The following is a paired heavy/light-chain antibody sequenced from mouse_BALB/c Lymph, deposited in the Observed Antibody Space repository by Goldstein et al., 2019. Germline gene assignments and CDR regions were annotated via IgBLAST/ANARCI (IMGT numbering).Light chain of an antibody. J-gene: IGKJ4*01. CDR2: KVS. Sequence: DVVMTQTPLSLPVSLGDQASISCRSSQSLVHSNGNTYLHWYLQKPGQSPKLLIYKVSNRFSGVPDRFSGSGSGTDFTLKISRVEAEDLGVYFCSQSTHVPFTFGSGTKLEIK. V-gene: IGKV1-110*01. CDR1: QSLVHSNGNTY. CDR3: SQSTHVPFT.
Heavy chain of an antibody. J-gene: IGHJ3*01. Sequence: DVQLQESGPGLVKPSQSLSLTCTVTGYSITSDYAWNWIRQFPGNKLEWMGYISYSGSTSYNPSLKSRISITRDTSKNQFFLQLNSVTTEDTATYYCARLATGDWGQGTLVTVSA. CDR1: GYSITSDYA. CDR2: ISYSGST. V-gene: IGHV3-2*02. D-gene: IGHD1-2*01. CDR3: ARLATGD.